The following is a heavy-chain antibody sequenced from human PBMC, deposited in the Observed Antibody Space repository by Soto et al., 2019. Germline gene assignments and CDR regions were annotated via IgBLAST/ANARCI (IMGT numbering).Heavy chain of an antibody. CDR3: AVGGDVVGTIGHFY. D-gene: IGHD5-12*01. Sequence: EVQLLESGGGLVQPGGSLRLSCATSGFTFSTSAMTWVRQPPGKGLEWVSSITDGGGLTYYADSVKGRCTISRDNSKKTLALQMSSLKTDDTAVYYCAVGGDVVGTIGHFYWGQGTLVPLSS. V-gene: IGHV3-23*01. CDR1: GFTFSTSA. CDR2: ITDGGGLT. J-gene: IGHJ4*02.